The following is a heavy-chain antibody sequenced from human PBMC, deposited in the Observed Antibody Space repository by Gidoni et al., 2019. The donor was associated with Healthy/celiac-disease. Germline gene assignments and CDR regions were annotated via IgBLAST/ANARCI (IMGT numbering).Heavy chain of an antibody. J-gene: IGHJ4*02. Sequence: EVQLLESGGGLVQPGGSLRLSCAASGFTFSSYDMSWVRQAPGKGLEWVSAISGSGGSTYYADSVKGRFTISRDNSKNTLYLQMNSLRAEDTAVYYCAKDYLSRDLYDILTGFDYWGQGTLVTVSS. V-gene: IGHV3-23*01. CDR2: ISGSGGST. CDR3: AKDYLSRDLYDILTGFDY. CDR1: GFTFSSYD. D-gene: IGHD3-9*01.